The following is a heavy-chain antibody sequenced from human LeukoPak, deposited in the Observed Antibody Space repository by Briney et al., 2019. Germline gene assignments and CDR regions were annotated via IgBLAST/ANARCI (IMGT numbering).Heavy chain of an antibody. D-gene: IGHD3-22*01. CDR3: ARRGDSSGYYGGPFAY. CDR2: IGGSGDST. V-gene: IGHV3-23*01. J-gene: IGHJ4*02. Sequence: GGSLRLSCAASGFTFSSYAMSWVRQAPGKGLEWVSAIGGSGDSTYYADSVKGRFTISRDNSKNTLYLQVNSLRAEDTAVYYCARRGDSSGYYGGPFAYWGQGTLVTVSS. CDR1: GFTFSSYA.